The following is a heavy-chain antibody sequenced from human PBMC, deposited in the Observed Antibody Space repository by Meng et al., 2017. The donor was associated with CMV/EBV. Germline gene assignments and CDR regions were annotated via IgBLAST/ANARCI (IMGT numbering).Heavy chain of an antibody. J-gene: IGHJ3*01. CDR3: AREGVGGYCSSTSCYSVPGQN. V-gene: IGHV3-30*04. CDR1: GFTFSAYA. Sequence: GGSLRLSSAASGFTFSAYAMHWVRQAPGKGLEWVAVISNDGINKYYPDSVKGRFTISRDNSKNTLYLQMNSLRTEDTAVYYCAREGVGGYCSSTSCYSVPGQNWGQGTMVTVSS. CDR2: ISNDGINK. D-gene: IGHD2-2*01.